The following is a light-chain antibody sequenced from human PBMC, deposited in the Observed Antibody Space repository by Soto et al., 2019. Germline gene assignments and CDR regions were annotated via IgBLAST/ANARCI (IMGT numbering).Light chain of an antibody. Sequence: QSALTQPASVSGSPGQSITISCIGTSSDIGPYDYVSWYQQHPGKAPKLMIYDVTNRPSGVSDRFSASKSGNTASLTISGLQAEDEALYYCSSYTSTTTLVRFGGGTKRTV. CDR2: DVT. CDR3: SSYTSTTTLVR. J-gene: IGLJ2*01. V-gene: IGLV2-14*01. CDR1: SSDIGPYDY.